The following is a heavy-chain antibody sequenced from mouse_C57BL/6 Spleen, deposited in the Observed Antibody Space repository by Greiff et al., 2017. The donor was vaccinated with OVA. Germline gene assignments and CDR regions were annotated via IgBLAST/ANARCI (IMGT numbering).Heavy chain of an antibody. Sequence: QVQLQQPGAELVKPGASVKMSCKASGYTFTSYWITWVKQRPGQGLEWIGDIYPGSGSTNYTEKFKSKATLTVDTSSSTAYMQLSSLTSEDSAVYYCARSGCYDRVFAYWGQGTLVTVSA. D-gene: IGHD2-12*01. CDR3: ARSGCYDRVFAY. CDR1: GYTFTSYW. CDR2: IYPGSGST. J-gene: IGHJ3*01. V-gene: IGHV1-55*01.